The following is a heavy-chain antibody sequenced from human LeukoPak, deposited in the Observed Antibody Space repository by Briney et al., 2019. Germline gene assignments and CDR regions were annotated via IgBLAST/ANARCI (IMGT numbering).Heavy chain of an antibody. CDR3: AKYYDDYIRFLDV. V-gene: IGHV3-23*01. J-gene: IGHJ2*01. CDR1: GFTFTTYA. Sequence: GGSLRLSCAASGFTFTTYAMSWVRQAPGKGLDWVSGLRGSGSETHYEDSVKGRFTISRDNSKNTLQLQMDSLRAEDTAVYYCAKYYDDYIRFLDVWGRGTLVTVSS. D-gene: IGHD3-3*01. CDR2: LRGSGSET.